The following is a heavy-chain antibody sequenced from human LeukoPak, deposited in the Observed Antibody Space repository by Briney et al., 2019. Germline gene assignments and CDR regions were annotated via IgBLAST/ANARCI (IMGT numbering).Heavy chain of an antibody. Sequence: PGGSLRLSCAASGFTFSSYGMHWVRQAPGKGLEWVAFIRYDGSNKYYADSVKGRFTISRDNSKNTLYLQMNSLRAEDTAVYYCARVGYCSGGSCYPKLTYDYWGQGTLVTVSS. CDR1: GFTFSSYG. D-gene: IGHD2-15*01. J-gene: IGHJ4*02. CDR3: ARVGYCSGGSCYPKLTYDY. CDR2: IRYDGSNK. V-gene: IGHV3-30*02.